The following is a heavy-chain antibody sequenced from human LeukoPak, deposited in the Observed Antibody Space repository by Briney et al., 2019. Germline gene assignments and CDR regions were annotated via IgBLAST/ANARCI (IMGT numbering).Heavy chain of an antibody. CDR2: INPNSGGT. V-gene: IGHV1-2*02. CDR3: ASLQPRGSGWTIDY. J-gene: IGHJ4*02. CDR1: GYTFSGYY. D-gene: IGHD6-19*01. Sequence: GASVKVSCKASGYTFSGYYMHWVRQAPGQGLEWMGWINPNSGGTNYAQKFQGRVTMTRDTSISTAYMELSRLRSDDTAVYYCASLQPRGSGWTIDYWGQGTLVTVSS.